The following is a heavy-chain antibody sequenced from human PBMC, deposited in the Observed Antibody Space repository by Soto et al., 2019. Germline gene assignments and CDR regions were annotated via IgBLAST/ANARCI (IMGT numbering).Heavy chain of an antibody. J-gene: IGHJ5*02. Sequence: ASVKVSCKASGGTFSSYAISWVRQAPGQGLEWMGGIIPIFGTANYAQKFQGRVTITADESTSTAYMELSSLRSEDTAVYYCARDRINIVVVPAATVVGWFDPWGQGTLVTVSS. CDR2: IIPIFGTA. V-gene: IGHV1-69*13. CDR3: ARDRINIVVVPAATVVGWFDP. D-gene: IGHD2-2*01. CDR1: GGTFSSYA.